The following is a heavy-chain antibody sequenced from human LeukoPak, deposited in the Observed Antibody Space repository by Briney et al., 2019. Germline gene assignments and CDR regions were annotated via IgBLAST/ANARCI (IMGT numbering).Heavy chain of an antibody. J-gene: IGHJ4*02. CDR2: ISGGGGTT. Sequence: GGSLRLSCAASGFAFSGNAMTWVRQAPGKGLDWVSSISGGGGTTNYADSVKGRFTISRDNSKNILHLQMNSLSAEDTAVYYCAKASQDYAGDYWGQGTLVTVSS. V-gene: IGHV3-23*01. CDR1: GFAFSGNA. CDR3: AKASQDYAGDY. D-gene: IGHD4-23*01.